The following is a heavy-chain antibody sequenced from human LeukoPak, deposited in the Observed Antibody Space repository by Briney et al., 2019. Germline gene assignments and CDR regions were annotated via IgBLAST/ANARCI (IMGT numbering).Heavy chain of an antibody. CDR1: GYTFTAHY. CDR3: ANSDWSNDAFDI. V-gene: IGHV1-2*02. J-gene: IGHJ3*02. Sequence: ASVKVSCKASGYTFTAHYIHWVRLAPGQGLEWMGWFNPNSGRTNYAQTFQGRVTMTRDTSISIAYMEVSRLRSDDTTIYYCANSDWSNDAFDIWGQGTMVTVSP. CDR2: FNPNSGRT. D-gene: IGHD6-19*01.